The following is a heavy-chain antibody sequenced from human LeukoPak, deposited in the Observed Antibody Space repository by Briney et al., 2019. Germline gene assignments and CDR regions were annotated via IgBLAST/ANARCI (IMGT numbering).Heavy chain of an antibody. J-gene: IGHJ4*02. V-gene: IGHV3-23*01. D-gene: IGHD3-10*01. CDR2: ISGSGDST. CDR3: AKDETMVRGGPRPY. CDR1: GFTFSSYA. Sequence: GESLKISCAASGFTFSSYAMSWVRQAPGKGLEWVSGISGSGDSTYYADSVKGRFTISRDNSKNTLYLQMNSLRAEDTAVYYCAKDETMVRGGPRPYWGQGTPVTVSS.